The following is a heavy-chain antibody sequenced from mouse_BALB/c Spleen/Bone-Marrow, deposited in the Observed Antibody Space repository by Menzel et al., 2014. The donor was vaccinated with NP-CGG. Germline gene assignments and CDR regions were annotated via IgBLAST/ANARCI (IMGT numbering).Heavy chain of an antibody. D-gene: IGHD2-4*01. V-gene: IGHV1S135*01. CDR1: GYSFTSYY. J-gene: IGHJ2*01. Sequence: SGPELMKPGASVKISCKASGYSFTSYYMHWVKQSHGKSLEWIGYIDPFNGGTSYNQKFKGKATLTVDKSSNTAYMRLSSLTSEDSAVYYCARAYDFLDYWGQGSTLTVSS. CDR3: ARAYDFLDY. CDR2: IDPFNGGT.